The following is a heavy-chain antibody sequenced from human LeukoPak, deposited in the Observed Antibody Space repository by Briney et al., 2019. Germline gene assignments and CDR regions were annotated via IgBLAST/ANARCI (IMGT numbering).Heavy chain of an antibody. Sequence: PSETLSLTCTVSGGSISGFYWSWIRQPPGKGLEWIGYIYYSGSTSYNPSLKSRVTISVDTSKNQFSLNLTSVTAADTAVYYCARVITMVRGVIIRPYYFDYWGQGTLVTVSS. D-gene: IGHD3-10*01. CDR1: GGSISGFY. CDR3: ARVITMVRGVIIRPYYFDY. V-gene: IGHV4-59*01. J-gene: IGHJ4*02. CDR2: IYYSGST.